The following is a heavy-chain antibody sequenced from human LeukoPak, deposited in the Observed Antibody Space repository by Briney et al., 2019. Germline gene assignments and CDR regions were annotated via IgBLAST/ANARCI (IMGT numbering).Heavy chain of an antibody. CDR3: AKDEGLYGSGSHLTLDY. J-gene: IGHJ4*02. V-gene: IGHV3-30*18. Sequence: GGSLRLSCAASGFTFSSYGMHWVRQAPGKGLEWVAFISYDGSNKYYADSVKGRFTISRDNSKNTLYLQMNSLTAEDTAMYYCAKDEGLYGSGSHLTLDYWGQGTLVTVSS. CDR1: GFTFSSYG. CDR2: ISYDGSNK. D-gene: IGHD3-10*01.